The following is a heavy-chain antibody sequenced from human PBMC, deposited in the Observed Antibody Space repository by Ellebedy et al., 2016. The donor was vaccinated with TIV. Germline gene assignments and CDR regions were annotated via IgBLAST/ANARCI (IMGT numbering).Heavy chain of an antibody. CDR2: INHSGST. J-gene: IGHJ4*02. V-gene: IGHV4-34*01. CDR3: ASPLDGSPPAGY. D-gene: IGHD3-10*01. CDR1: GGSFSGYY. Sequence: SETLSLTXAVYGGSFSGYYWSWIRQPPGKGLEWIGEINHSGSTNYNPSLKSRVTISVDTSKNQFSLKLSSVTAADTAVYYCASPLDGSPPAGYWGQGTLVTVSS.